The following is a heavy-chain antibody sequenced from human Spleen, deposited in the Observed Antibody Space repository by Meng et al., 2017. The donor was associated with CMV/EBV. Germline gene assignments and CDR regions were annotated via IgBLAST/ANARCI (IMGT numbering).Heavy chain of an antibody. Sequence: ASVKVSCKASGYTFTGYYMHWVRQAPGQGLEWMGWISVYNGNTNYAQKFQGRVTMTTDTSTSIAYMDLRSLRSDDTAVYYCARDYWQTRAFDIWGQGTMVTVSS. CDR2: ISVYNGNT. J-gene: IGHJ3*02. D-gene: IGHD2-15*01. CDR1: GYTFTGYY. V-gene: IGHV1-18*04. CDR3: ARDYWQTRAFDI.